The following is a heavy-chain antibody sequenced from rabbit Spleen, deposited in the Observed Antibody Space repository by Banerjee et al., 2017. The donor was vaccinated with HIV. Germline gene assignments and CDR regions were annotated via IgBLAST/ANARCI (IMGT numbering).Heavy chain of an antibody. CDR3: VRNQAGDAGYGPYLVNL. D-gene: IGHD4-2*01. CDR1: GFDLSSYG. CDR2: IDPIFHVT. V-gene: IGHV1S47*01. Sequence: QEQLKETGGGLVQPGGSLTLSCKASGFDLSSYGVSWVRQAPGKGLEWIGYIDPIFHVTTYAGRVNGRFSISRENTQNTVALQMNSRTAADTATYFCVRNQAGDAGYGPYLVNLWGQGTLVTVS. J-gene: IGHJ4*01.